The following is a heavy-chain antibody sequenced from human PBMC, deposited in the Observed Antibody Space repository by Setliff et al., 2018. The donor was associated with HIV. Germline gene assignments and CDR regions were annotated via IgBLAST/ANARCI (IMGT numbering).Heavy chain of an antibody. CDR3: ARVGSVVVVTAIDY. J-gene: IGHJ4*02. V-gene: IGHV1-18*01. CDR2: ISAYNGNT. D-gene: IGHD2-21*02. Sequence: ASVKVSCKASGYTFTSYCISWVRQAPGQGLEWMGWISAYNGNTNYAQKLQGRVTMTTDTSTSTAYMGLRGLRSDDTAVYYCARVGSVVVVTAIDYWGQGTLVTVSS. CDR1: GYTFTSYC.